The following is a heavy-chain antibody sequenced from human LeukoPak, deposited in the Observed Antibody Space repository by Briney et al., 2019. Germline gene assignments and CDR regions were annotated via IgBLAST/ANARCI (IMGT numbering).Heavy chain of an antibody. Sequence: SETLSITCTVSGGSISSYYWSWLRQPPGKGMEWIGYIYTSGSTNYNPSLKSRVTISVDTSKNQFSLKLSSVTAADTAVYYCASIRRGYSGYDYGRYYYYMDVWGKGTTVTVSS. CDR1: GGSISSYY. D-gene: IGHD5-12*01. J-gene: IGHJ6*03. V-gene: IGHV4-4*09. CDR3: ASIRRGYSGYDYGRYYYYMDV. CDR2: IYTSGST.